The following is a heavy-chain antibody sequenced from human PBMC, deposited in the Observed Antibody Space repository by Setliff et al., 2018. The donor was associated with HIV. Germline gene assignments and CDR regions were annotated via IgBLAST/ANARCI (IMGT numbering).Heavy chain of an antibody. D-gene: IGHD5-12*01. CDR1: GGSISRGSYY. CDR2: IHTSGST. CDR3: ARDWGYIAATPDY. Sequence: PSETLSLTCTISGGSISRGSYYWSWIRQPAGKGLEWIGRIHTSGSTNYNPSLKSRVTISVDTSKNQFSLNLSSVTAADTAIYYCARDWGYIAATPDYWGQGTRVTVSS. J-gene: IGHJ4*02. V-gene: IGHV4-61*02.